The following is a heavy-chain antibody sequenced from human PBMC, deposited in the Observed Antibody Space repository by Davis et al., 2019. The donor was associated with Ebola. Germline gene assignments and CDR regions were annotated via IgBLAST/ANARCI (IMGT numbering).Heavy chain of an antibody. J-gene: IGHJ4*02. CDR2: IRSKANSYAT. V-gene: IGHV3-73*01. CDR1: GFTFSGSA. D-gene: IGHD4-11*01. CDR3: TTTTVTSDY. Sequence: PGGSLRLSCAASGFTFSGSAMHWARQASGKGLEWVGRIRSKANSYATAYAASVKGRFTISRDDSKNTAYLQMNSLKTEDTAVYYCTTTTVTSDYWGQGTLVTVSS.